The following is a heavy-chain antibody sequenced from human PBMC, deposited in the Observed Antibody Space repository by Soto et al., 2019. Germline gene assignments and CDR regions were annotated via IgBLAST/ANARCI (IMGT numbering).Heavy chain of an antibody. CDR3: ARDQTSVTMIVVVMEGTAFDI. D-gene: IGHD3-22*01. V-gene: IGHV1-46*01. CDR1: GYTFTSYY. CDR2: INPSGGST. Sequence: ASVKVSCKASGYTFTSYYMHWVRQAPGQGLEWMGIINPSGGSTGYAQKFQGRVTMTRDTSTSTVYMELSSLRSEDTAVYYCARDQTSVTMIVVVMEGTAFDIWGQGTMVTVSS. J-gene: IGHJ3*02.